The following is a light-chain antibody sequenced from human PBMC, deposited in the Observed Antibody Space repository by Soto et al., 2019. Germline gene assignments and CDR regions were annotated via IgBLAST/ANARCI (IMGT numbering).Light chain of an antibody. Sequence: QSALTQPASVSGSPGQSITISCTGTSSDVGAYNYVSWYQQHPGKAPKLMIYDVSNRPSGVSNRFSGSNSGNTASLTISGLQAEDEADYYCRSYTSSTTYVFGTGTKLTVL. V-gene: IGLV2-14*01. J-gene: IGLJ1*01. CDR1: SSDVGAYNY. CDR3: RSYTSSTTYV. CDR2: DVS.